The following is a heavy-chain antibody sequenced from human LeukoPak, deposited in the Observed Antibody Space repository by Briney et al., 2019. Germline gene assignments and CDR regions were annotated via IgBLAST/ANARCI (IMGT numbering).Heavy chain of an antibody. CDR1: GYTFTSYY. CDR2: INPSGGST. CDR3: VILDPLGVFDY. Sequence: ASVKVSCKASGYTFTSYYMHWVRQAPGQGLEWMGIINPSGGSTSYAQKFQGRVTMTRDTSTSTVYMELSSLRSEDTAVYYCVILDPLGVFDYWGQGTLVTVSS. V-gene: IGHV1-46*01. J-gene: IGHJ4*02. D-gene: IGHD2-21*01.